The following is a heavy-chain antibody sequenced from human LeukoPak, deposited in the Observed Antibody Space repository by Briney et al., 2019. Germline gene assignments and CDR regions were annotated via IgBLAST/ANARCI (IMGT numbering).Heavy chain of an antibody. V-gene: IGHV3-23*01. Sequence: GGSLRLSCTVSGFTLSSYEMSWIRQAPGKGLEWVSSIDYSGGSSYHADSVKGRFTISRDNAKNSLYLQMNSLRAEDTAVYYCARTVDYYYYYMDVWGKGTTVTVSS. J-gene: IGHJ6*03. CDR1: GFTLSSYE. CDR2: IDYSGGSS. D-gene: IGHD1-1*01. CDR3: ARTVDYYYYYMDV.